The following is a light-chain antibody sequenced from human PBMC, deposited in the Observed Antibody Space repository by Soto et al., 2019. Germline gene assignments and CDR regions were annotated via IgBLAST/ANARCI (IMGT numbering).Light chain of an antibody. CDR2: DAS. CDR3: QQRSNWPPRAT. CDR1: QSVSSY. J-gene: IGKJ4*01. Sequence: EIVLTQSPGTLSLSPGERATLSCRASQSVSSYLAWYQQKPGQAPRLLIYDASNRATGIPARFSGSGSGTDFTLTISSLEPEDFAVYYCQQRSNWPPRATFGGGTKVDI. V-gene: IGKV3-11*01.